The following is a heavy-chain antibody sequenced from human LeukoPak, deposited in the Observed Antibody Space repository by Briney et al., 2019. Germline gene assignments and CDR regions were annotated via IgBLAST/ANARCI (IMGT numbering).Heavy chain of an antibody. D-gene: IGHD4-23*01. V-gene: IGHV3-13*01. CDR3: ARGETKLSGNGGSIDY. Sequence: TGGSLRLSCAASGFTFSSYDMHWVRQATGKGLEWVSAIGTAGDTYYPGSVKGRFTISRENAKNSLYLQMNSLRAGDTAVYYCARGETKLSGNGGSIDYWGQGTLVTVSS. CDR1: GFTFSSYD. J-gene: IGHJ4*02. CDR2: IGTAGDT.